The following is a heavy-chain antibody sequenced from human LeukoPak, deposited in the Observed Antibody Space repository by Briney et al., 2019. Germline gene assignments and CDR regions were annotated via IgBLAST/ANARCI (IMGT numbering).Heavy chain of an antibody. CDR1: GYRFTSYW. J-gene: IGHJ3*01. CDR3: ARQPIGGYYDSSGYPSDAFDV. CDR2: IYPGDSDT. Sequence: GESLKISSKGSGYRFTSYWIGWVRQMPGKGLEWVGIIYPGDSDTRYSPSFRGQVTISADKSISTAYLQWSSLKASDTAMYHCARQPIGGYYDSSGYPSDAFDVWGQGTMVTVSS. D-gene: IGHD3-22*01. V-gene: IGHV5-51*01.